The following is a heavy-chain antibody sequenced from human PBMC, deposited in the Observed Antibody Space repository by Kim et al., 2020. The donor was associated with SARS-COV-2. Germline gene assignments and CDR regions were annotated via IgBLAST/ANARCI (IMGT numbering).Heavy chain of an antibody. D-gene: IGHD3-3*01. V-gene: IGHV4-4*09. Sequence: YSPSLRSRVILSTDTSKSQLSLTLDSVTAADTAVYYCAKWSESPVSAFHIWGQGTMVTVSS. CDR3: AKWSESPVSAFHI. J-gene: IGHJ3*02.